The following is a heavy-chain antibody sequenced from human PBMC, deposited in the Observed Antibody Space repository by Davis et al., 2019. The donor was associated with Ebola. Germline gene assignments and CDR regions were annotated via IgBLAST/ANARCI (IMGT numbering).Heavy chain of an antibody. CDR1: GYTFTSYG. V-gene: IGHV1-69*06. D-gene: IGHD4-23*01. Sequence: AASVKVSCKASGYTFTSYGISWVRQAPGQGLEWMGGIIPIFGTANYAQKFQGRVTITADKSTSTAYTELSSLRSEDTAVYYCASVPTVVTTPNSMTFDIWGQGTMVTVSS. CDR3: ASVPTVVTTPNSMTFDI. CDR2: IIPIFGTA. J-gene: IGHJ3*02.